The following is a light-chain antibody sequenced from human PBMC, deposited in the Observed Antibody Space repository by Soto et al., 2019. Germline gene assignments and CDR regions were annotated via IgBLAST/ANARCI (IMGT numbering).Light chain of an antibody. CDR3: SSYSSRNTHV. CDR2: DVS. CDR1: SSDVGGYNY. Sequence: QSALTQPASVSGSPGQSITIFCTGTSSDVGGYNYVSWYQQHPGKAPKLMIYDVSNRPSGVSNRFSGSKSGNTASLTISGLQAEDEADYYCSSYSSRNTHVFGTGTKLTVL. J-gene: IGLJ1*01. V-gene: IGLV2-14*03.